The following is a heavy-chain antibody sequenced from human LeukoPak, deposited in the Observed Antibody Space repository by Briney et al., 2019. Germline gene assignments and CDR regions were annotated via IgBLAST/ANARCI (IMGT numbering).Heavy chain of an antibody. CDR3: ARAGHADSFDY. V-gene: IGHV3-48*01. CDR1: GFTLSSYS. CDR2: ISTTSRTI. Sequence: GGSLRLSCAASGFTLSSYSMNWVRQAPGKGLECVSYISTTSRTIHYADSVKGRFTISRDNAKNSLYLQMNSLRAEDTAVYYCARAGHADSFDYWGQGGLVTVSS. D-gene: IGHD2-21*01. J-gene: IGHJ4*02.